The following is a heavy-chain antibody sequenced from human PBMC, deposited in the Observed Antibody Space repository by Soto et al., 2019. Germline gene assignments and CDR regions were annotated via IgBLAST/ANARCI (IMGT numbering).Heavy chain of an antibody. D-gene: IGHD2-21*02. J-gene: IGHJ5*02. V-gene: IGHV3-74*01. CDR2: INIDGSST. Sequence: PGGSLRLSCAASGFTFSRYWMHWVRQAPGRGLVWVSRINIDGSSTNYADSVKGRFTISRDNAKNTLYLQMNSLRAEDTAVYYCAKGPYCSGDCHSGGVPINHWGQGTLVTVSS. CDR3: AKGPYCSGDCHSGGVPINH. CDR1: GFTFSRYW.